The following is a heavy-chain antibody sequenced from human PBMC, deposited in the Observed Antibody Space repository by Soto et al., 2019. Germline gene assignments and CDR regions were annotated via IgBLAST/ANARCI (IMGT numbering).Heavy chain of an antibody. Sequence: PSETLSLTCTVSGGSISSGDYYWTWIRQHPGKGLEWIGYIYYSGTTYYNPSLKSRLTIFVDTSKNLFSLNLRSVTAADTAVYYYGYWGQGTLVTVSS. CDR1: GGSISSGDYY. J-gene: IGHJ4*02. CDR2: IYYSGTT. CDR3: GY. V-gene: IGHV4-31*03.